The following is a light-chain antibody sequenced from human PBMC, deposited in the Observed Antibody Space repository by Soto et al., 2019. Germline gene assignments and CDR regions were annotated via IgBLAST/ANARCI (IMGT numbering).Light chain of an antibody. CDR1: QSISNT. Sequence: IVMTQSPATLSVSPGESATLSCRASQSISNTLAWYQQKPGQAPRLLIYGASSRATGIPDRFSGSGSGTDFTLTISRLEPEDFAVYYCQQYGSSPWTFGQGTKVDIK. CDR2: GAS. J-gene: IGKJ1*01. CDR3: QQYGSSPWT. V-gene: IGKV3-20*01.